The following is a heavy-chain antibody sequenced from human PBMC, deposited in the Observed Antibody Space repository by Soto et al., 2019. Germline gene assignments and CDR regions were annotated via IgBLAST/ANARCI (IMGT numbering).Heavy chain of an antibody. CDR1: GYTFTGYY. CDR3: ARWPSAHGDWFDP. Sequence: ASVKVSCKASGYTFTGYYMHWLRQAPGQGLEWMGWINPNSGGTNYAQKFQGWVTMTRDESTSTAYMELSSLRSEDTAVYYCARWPSAHGDWFDPWGQGTLVTVSS. J-gene: IGHJ5*02. D-gene: IGHD3-10*01. CDR2: INPNSGGT. V-gene: IGHV1-2*04.